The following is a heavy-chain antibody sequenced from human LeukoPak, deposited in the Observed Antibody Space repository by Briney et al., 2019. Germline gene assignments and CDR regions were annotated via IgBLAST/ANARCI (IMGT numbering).Heavy chain of an antibody. J-gene: IGHJ4*02. CDR3: AREMTYYDILTGYSAPFDY. V-gene: IGHV3-21*01. CDR2: ISSSSSYI. CDR1: GFTFSSYS. Sequence: GGSLRLSCAASGFTFSSYSMNWVRQAPGKGLEWVSSISSSSSYIYYADSVKGRFTISRDNAKNSLYLQMNSLRAEDTAVYYCAREMTYYDILTGYSAPFDYWGQGTLVTVSS. D-gene: IGHD3-9*01.